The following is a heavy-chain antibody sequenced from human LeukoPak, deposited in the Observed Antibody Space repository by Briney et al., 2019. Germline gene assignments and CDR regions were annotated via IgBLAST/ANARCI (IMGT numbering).Heavy chain of an antibody. D-gene: IGHD2-2*01. Sequence: PSETLSLTCTVSGGSISSYYWSWIRQPPGKGLEWIGYIYYSGSTNYNPSLKSRVTISVDTSENQFSLKLSSVTAADTAVYYCARVKYCSSTSCCPDYWGQGTLVTVSS. J-gene: IGHJ4*02. CDR1: GGSISSYY. V-gene: IGHV4-59*01. CDR3: ARVKYCSSTSCCPDY. CDR2: IYYSGST.